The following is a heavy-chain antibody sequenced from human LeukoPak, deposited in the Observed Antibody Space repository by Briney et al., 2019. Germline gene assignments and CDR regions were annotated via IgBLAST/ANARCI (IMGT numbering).Heavy chain of an antibody. CDR2: ISAYNGNT. Sequence: GASVKVSCKASGYTFTSYGISWVRQAPGQGLEWMGWISAYNGNTNYAQKLQGRVTMTTDTSTSTAYMELRSLRSDDTAVYYCARDDRFWSGYYTHTSIDYWGQGTLVTVSS. D-gene: IGHD3-3*01. CDR1: GYTFTSYG. CDR3: ARDDRFWSGYYTHTSIDY. J-gene: IGHJ4*02. V-gene: IGHV1-18*01.